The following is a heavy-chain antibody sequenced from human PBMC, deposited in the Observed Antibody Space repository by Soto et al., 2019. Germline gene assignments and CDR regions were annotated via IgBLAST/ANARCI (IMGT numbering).Heavy chain of an antibody. V-gene: IGHV3-30-3*01. CDR3: ARGIAAAGRERRGSSWYYFDY. CDR1: GFTFSSYA. J-gene: IGHJ4*02. Sequence: GSLRLSCAASGFTFSSYAMHWVRQAPGKGLEWVAVISYDGSNKYYADSVKGRFTISRDNSKNTLYLQMNSLRAEDTAVYYCARGIAAAGRERRGSSWYYFDYWGQGTLVTVSS. D-gene: IGHD6-13*01. CDR2: ISYDGSNK.